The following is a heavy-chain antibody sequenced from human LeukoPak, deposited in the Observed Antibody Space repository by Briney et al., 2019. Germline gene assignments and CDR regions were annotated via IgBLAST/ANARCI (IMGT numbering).Heavy chain of an antibody. CDR2: ISSSSRYI. CDR1: GFTFSSYS. J-gene: IGHJ6*03. Sequence: PGGSLRLSCAASGFTFSSYSMNWVRQAPGKGLEWVSSISSSSRYIYYADSVEGRFTISRDNAKNSLYLQMNSLRAEDTAVYFCAREGPGVAGTVGYYYYYVDVWGKGTTVTVSS. V-gene: IGHV3-21*01. CDR3: AREGPGVAGTVGYYYYYVDV. D-gene: IGHD6-19*01.